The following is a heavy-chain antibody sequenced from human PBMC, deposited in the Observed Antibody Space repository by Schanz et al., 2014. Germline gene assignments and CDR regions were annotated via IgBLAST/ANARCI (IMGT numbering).Heavy chain of an antibody. Sequence: EVQLVESGGGLVQPGGSLRLSCAASGFSFSSYGMHWVRQAIGKGLEWVSGIGPASDPYYAGSVKGRFTISRENGKNSLYLQMNSLRAGDTAVYYCARGRRGDCRRTSCTYYFDYWGQGTLVTVSS. D-gene: IGHD2-2*01. CDR2: IGPASDP. J-gene: IGHJ4*02. CDR3: ARGRRGDCRRTSCTYYFDY. V-gene: IGHV3-13*05. CDR1: GFSFSSYG.